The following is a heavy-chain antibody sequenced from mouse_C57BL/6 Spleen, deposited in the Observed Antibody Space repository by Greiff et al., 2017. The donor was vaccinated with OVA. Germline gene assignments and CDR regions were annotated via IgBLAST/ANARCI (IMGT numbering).Heavy chain of an antibody. J-gene: IGHJ2*01. CDR1: GYTFTSYW. CDR2: IYPGSGST. CDR3: AREDDYEGNY. V-gene: IGHV1-55*01. D-gene: IGHD2-4*01. Sequence: QVQLQQPGAELVKPGASVKMSCKASGYTFTSYWITWVKQRPGQGLEWIGDIYPGSGSTNYNEKFKSKATLTVETSSSTAYMQLSSLTSEDSAVYYCAREDDYEGNYWGQGTTLTVSS.